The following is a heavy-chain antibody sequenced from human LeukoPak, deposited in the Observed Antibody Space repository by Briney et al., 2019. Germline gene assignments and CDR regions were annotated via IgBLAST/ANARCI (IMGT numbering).Heavy chain of an antibody. CDR1: GASLSSYY. CDR3: VRGAGWLPDY. CDR2: ISYSGST. V-gene: IGHV4-59*01. J-gene: IGHJ4*02. Sequence: PSETLSLTCTVSGASLSSYYGSWIRQPPGKGLEWIGLISYSGSTKYNSSLESRVTISADTSKSQCSLKLSSVTAADTAVYYCVRGAGWLPDYWGQGTLVTVSS. D-gene: IGHD5-24*01.